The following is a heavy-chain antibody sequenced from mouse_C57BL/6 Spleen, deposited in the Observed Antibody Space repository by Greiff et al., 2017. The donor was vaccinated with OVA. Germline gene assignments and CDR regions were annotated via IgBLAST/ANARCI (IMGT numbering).Heavy chain of an antibody. CDR1: GFSLTSYG. CDR3: ARNSWDYDVNYAMGY. CDR2: IWSGGST. J-gene: IGHJ4*01. V-gene: IGHV2-2*01. D-gene: IGHD2-4*01. Sequence: QVQLQQSGPGLVQPSQSLSITCTVSGFSLTSYGVHWVRQSPGKGLEWLGVIWSGGSTDYNAAFISRLSISKDNSKSQVFFKMNSLQADDTAIYYCARNSWDYDVNYAMGYWGQGTSVTVSS.